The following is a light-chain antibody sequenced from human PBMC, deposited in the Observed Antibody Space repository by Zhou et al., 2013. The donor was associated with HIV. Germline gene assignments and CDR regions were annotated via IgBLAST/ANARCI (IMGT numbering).Light chain of an antibody. Sequence: QSALTQPASVSGSPGQSITMSCTGTSSDVGSYNLVSWYQQHPGKAPKLMIYEVSKRPSGVSNRFSGSKSGNTASLTISGLQAEDEADYYCCSYAGSVSYVFGTGTKVTVL. CDR3: CSYAGSVSYV. J-gene: IGLJ1*01. V-gene: IGLV2-23*02. CDR2: EVS. CDR1: SSDVGSYNL.